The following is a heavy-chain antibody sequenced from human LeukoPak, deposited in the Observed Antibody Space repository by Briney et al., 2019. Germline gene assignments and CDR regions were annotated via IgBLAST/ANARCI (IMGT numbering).Heavy chain of an antibody. CDR3: ARVAYYYYMDV. CDR1: GGSLSSYY. CDR2: IYYSGST. Sequence: SETLSLTCTVSGGSLSSYYWSWIRQPPGKGLEWIGYIYYSGSTNYNPSLKSRVTISVDTSKNQFSLKLSSVTAADTAVYYCARVAYYYYMDVWGKGTTVTISS. J-gene: IGHJ6*03. D-gene: IGHD2-15*01. V-gene: IGHV4-59*01.